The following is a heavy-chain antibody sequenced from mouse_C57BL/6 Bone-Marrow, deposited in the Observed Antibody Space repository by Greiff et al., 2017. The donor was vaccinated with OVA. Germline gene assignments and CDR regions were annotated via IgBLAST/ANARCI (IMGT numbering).Heavy chain of an antibody. J-gene: IGHJ4*01. CDR3: ARWDYYAYYAMDY. D-gene: IGHD1-1*01. CDR1: GYTFTDYY. Sequence: EVQLQQSGPELVKPGASVKISCKASGYTFTDYYMNWVKQSHGKSLEWIGDINPNNGGTSYNQKFKGKATLTVDKSSSTAYMELRSLTSEDSAVDYCARWDYYAYYAMDYWGQGTSVTVSS. CDR2: INPNNGGT. V-gene: IGHV1-26*01.